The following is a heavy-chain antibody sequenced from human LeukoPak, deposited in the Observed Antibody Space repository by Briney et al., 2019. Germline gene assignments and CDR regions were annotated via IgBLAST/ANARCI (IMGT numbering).Heavy chain of an antibody. D-gene: IGHD3-22*01. J-gene: IGHJ4*02. Sequence: GASVKVSCKASGYTFTSYAMNWVRQAPGQGLEWMGWINTNTGNPTYAQGFTGRFVFSLDTSVSTAYLQISNLKAEDTAVYYCARDPNHYYDSSGYYGDYWGQGTLVTVSS. V-gene: IGHV7-4-1*02. CDR2: INTNTGNP. CDR1: GYTFTSYA. CDR3: ARDPNHYYDSSGYYGDY.